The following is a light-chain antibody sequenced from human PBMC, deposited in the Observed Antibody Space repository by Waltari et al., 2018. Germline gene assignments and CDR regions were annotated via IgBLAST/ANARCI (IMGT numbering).Light chain of an antibody. Sequence: QSALTQPASVSGSPGQSITISCPGTSSDVGSYNLVSWYQQHPGKAPKLMIYEGSKRPSGVSNRFSGSKSGNTASLTISGLQAEDEADYYCCSYAGSSTSYVFGTGTKVTVL. V-gene: IGLV2-23*01. CDR3: CSYAGSSTSYV. CDR1: SSDVGSYNL. J-gene: IGLJ1*01. CDR2: EGS.